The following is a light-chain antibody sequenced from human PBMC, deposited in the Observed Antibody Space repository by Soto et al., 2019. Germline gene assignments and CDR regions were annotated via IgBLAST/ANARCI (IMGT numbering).Light chain of an antibody. CDR1: QGISGW. CDR3: QQATISQLT. CDR2: AAS. V-gene: IGKV1-12*01. Sequence: DIQMTQSPSSVSASVGDRVTLTCRASQGISGWLAWYQQKPGKAPKLLIYAASTLETGVPSRFSGGRSGTDFTLTINNLQPEDFATYYCQQATISQLTFGGGTKVEIK. J-gene: IGKJ4*01.